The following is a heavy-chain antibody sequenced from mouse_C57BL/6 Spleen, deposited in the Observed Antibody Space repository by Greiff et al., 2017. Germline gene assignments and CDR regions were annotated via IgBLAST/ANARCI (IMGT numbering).Heavy chain of an antibody. CDR2: INPNNGGT. Sequence: EVQLQQSGPELVKPGASVKIPCTASGYTFTDYNMDWVKQSHGKSLEWLGDINPNNGGTIYNQKFKGKATLTLDKSSSTAYMELRRLTSEDTAVYYCAREKGYDYDEYYFDCWGQGTTLTVSS. CDR3: AREKGYDYDEYYFDC. J-gene: IGHJ2*01. CDR1: GYTFTDYN. D-gene: IGHD2-4*01. V-gene: IGHV1-18*01.